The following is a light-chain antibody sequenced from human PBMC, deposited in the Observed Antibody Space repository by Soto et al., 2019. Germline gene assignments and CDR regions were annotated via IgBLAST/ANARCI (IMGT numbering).Light chain of an antibody. CDR2: LNSDGSH. Sequence: QAVLTQSPSASAPLGASVKLTCTLSSGHSSYAVAWHQQQPEKGPRYLMKLNSDGSHTKGDGIPDRFSGSSSGAERYLTISSLQSEDEADYYCQTWDTGTRVFGGGTKLTVL. CDR3: QTWDTGTRV. CDR1: SGHSSYA. J-gene: IGLJ2*01. V-gene: IGLV4-69*02.